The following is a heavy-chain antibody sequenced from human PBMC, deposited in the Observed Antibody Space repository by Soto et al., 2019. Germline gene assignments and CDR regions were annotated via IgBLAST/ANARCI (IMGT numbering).Heavy chain of an antibody. V-gene: IGHV1-3*01. CDR1: GDTFSGFP. J-gene: IGHJ4*02. CDR3: ARAVAVPADFDY. CDR2: IIAGNGNT. Sequence: ASVKVSCKASGDTFSGFPMSWVRQAPGQRLEWMGWIIAGNGNTKYSQKFQGRVTITRDTSASTAYMELSSLRSEDTAVYFCARAVAVPADFDYWGQGTLVTVSS. D-gene: IGHD6-19*01.